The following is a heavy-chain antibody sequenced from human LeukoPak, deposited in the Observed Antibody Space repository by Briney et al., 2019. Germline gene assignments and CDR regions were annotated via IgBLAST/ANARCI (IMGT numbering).Heavy chain of an antibody. Sequence: SETLSLTCTVSGGSISSSSYYWGWIRQPPGKGLEWIGSIYYSGSTYYNPSLKSRVTISVDTSKNQFSLKLSSVTAADTAVCYCASLNPGIAAAVVWGQGTLVTVSS. CDR3: ASLNPGIAAAVV. CDR1: GGSISSSSYY. D-gene: IGHD6-13*01. J-gene: IGHJ4*02. V-gene: IGHV4-39*01. CDR2: IYYSGST.